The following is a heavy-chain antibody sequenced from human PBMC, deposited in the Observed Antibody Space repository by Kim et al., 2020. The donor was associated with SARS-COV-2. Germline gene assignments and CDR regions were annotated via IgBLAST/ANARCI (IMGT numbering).Heavy chain of an antibody. V-gene: IGHV4-31*03. Sequence: SETLSLTCTVSGGSISSGGYYWSWIRQHPGKGLEWIGYIYYSGSTYYNPSLKSRVTISVDTSKNQFSLKLSSVTAADTAVYYCARDVPLRTVTGWFDPWGQGTLVTVSS. CDR3: ARDVPLRTVTGWFDP. D-gene: IGHD4-17*01. CDR2: IYYSGST. J-gene: IGHJ5*02. CDR1: GGSISSGGYY.